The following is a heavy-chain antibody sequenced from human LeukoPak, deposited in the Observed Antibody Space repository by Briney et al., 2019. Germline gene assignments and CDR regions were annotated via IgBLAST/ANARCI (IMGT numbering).Heavy chain of an antibody. Sequence: GGSLRLSCAASGFTFSIYAMNWVRQAPGKGLEWVAVISYDGSNKYYADSVKGRFTISRDNSKNTLYLQMNSLRAEDTAVYYCARDYSSSFFDYWGQGTLVTVSS. D-gene: IGHD6-13*01. CDR2: ISYDGSNK. V-gene: IGHV3-30*04. J-gene: IGHJ4*02. CDR3: ARDYSSSFFDY. CDR1: GFTFSIYA.